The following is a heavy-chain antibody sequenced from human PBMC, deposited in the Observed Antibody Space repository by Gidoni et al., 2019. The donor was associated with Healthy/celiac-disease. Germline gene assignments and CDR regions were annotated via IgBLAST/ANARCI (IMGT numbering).Heavy chain of an antibody. J-gene: IGHJ4*02. CDR3: ARTYYGSGSYSELYYFDY. V-gene: IGHV5-51*01. CDR2: IYPGDSDT. D-gene: IGHD3-10*01. Sequence: EVQLVQSGAAVKKPGESLKLSCKGSGYSFTSYWIGWVRQMPGKGLEWMGIIYPGDSDTRYSPSFQGQVTISADKSISTAYLQWSSLKASDTAMYYCARTYYGSGSYSELYYFDYWGQGTLVTVSS. CDR1: GYSFTSYW.